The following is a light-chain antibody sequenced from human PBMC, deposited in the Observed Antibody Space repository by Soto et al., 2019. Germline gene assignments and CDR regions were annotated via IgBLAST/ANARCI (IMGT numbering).Light chain of an antibody. CDR3: QQYNVDSRT. V-gene: IGKV1-5*03. Sequence: DIQMTQSPSTLSASVGDRVTIPCRASQSISTWLAWYQQKPGKTPNLLIYKASILEGGVPSRFSGSGSGTEFTLTIISLQPDDFETYDCQQYNVDSRTVGQGTKVEIK. CDR2: KAS. CDR1: QSISTW. J-gene: IGKJ1*01.